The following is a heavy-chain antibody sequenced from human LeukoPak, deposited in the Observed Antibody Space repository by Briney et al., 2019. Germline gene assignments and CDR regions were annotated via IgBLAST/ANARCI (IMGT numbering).Heavy chain of an antibody. D-gene: IGHD3-16*02. CDR2: ISSSSSTI. CDR1: GFTFSSYS. J-gene: IGHJ4*02. Sequence: GGSLRLSCAASGFTFSSYSMNWVRQAPGKGLEWVSYISSSSSTIYYADSVKGRFTISRDNAKNSLYLQTNSLRAEDTAVYYCARDDYDYVWGSYRHFDYWGQGTLVTVSS. CDR3: ARDDYDYVWGSYRHFDY. V-gene: IGHV3-48*01.